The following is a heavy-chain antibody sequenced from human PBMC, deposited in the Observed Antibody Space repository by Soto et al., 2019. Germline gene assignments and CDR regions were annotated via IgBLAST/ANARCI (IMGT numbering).Heavy chain of an antibody. CDR1: GYTFTSFV. CDR3: GRDGRKHSSNWDSFAF. Sequence: ASVKVSCKTSGYTFTSFVISWVRQAPGQGLEWMGWISADDTNTNYAQKFQGRVTMTTDTSTTTAYLELRSLRSDDTAVYFCGRDGRKHSSNWDSFAFWG. V-gene: IGHV1-18*01. D-gene: IGHD6-13*01. J-gene: IGHJ3*01. CDR2: ISADDTNT.